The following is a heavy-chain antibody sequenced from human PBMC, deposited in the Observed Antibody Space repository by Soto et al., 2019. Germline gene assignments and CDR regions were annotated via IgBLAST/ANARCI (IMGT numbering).Heavy chain of an antibody. V-gene: IGHV4-30-4*01. CDR2: IYYSGST. D-gene: IGHD2-21*02. Sequence: SETLSLTCTVSGGSISSGDYYWSWIRQPPGKGLEWIGYIYYSGSTYYNPSLKSRFTISVDTSKNQFSLKLSSVTAADTAVYYCARMPGGDPLVLYFDYWGQGTLVTVSS. CDR3: ARMPGGDPLVLYFDY. CDR1: GGSISSGDYY. J-gene: IGHJ4*02.